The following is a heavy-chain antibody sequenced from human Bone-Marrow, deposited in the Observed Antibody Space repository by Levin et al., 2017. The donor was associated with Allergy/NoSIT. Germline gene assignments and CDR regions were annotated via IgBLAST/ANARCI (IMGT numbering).Heavy chain of an antibody. Sequence: GESLKISCAASGFTVSSNYMSWVRQAPGKGLEWVSVIYSDGRTYYADSVKGRFSISRDNSKNTLYLQMNSLRPEDTAVYYCAKNGGWYGAGYFDYWGQGTLVTVSS. D-gene: IGHD6-19*01. J-gene: IGHJ4*02. CDR1: GFTVSSNY. V-gene: IGHV3-66*02. CDR3: AKNGGWYGAGYFDY. CDR2: IYSDGRT.